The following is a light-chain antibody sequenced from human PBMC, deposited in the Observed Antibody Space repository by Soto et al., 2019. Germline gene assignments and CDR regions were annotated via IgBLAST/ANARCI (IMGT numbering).Light chain of an antibody. V-gene: IGKV3-15*01. CDR3: QQYNHWPPLT. J-gene: IGKJ4*01. CDR2: GAS. CDR1: QSVGRN. Sequence: EIVMTQSPATLSVSPGERATLSCRASQSVGRNLAWYQQKPGQAPRLLIYGASTRATGIPARFSGSGSGTKFTLTISSLQSEDFASYSCQQYNHWPPLTFGGGTKVEIK.